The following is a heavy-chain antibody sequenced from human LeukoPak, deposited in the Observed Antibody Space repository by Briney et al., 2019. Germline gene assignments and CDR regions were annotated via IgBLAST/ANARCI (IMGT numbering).Heavy chain of an antibody. V-gene: IGHV3-33*06. CDR1: GFTFSSYG. CDR2: IWYDGSNK. Sequence: PGGSLRLSCAASGFTFSSYGMHWVRQAPGKGLEWVAVIWYDGSNKYYADSVKGRFTISRDNSKNTLYLQMNSLTAEDTAVYYCAKGEDSGYYDYWGQGTLVTVSS. D-gene: IGHD3-22*01. J-gene: IGHJ4*02. CDR3: AKGEDSGYYDY.